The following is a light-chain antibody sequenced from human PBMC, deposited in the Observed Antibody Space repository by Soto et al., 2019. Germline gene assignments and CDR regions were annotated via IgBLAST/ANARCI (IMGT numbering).Light chain of an antibody. CDR1: QSVSSY. V-gene: IGKV3-11*01. CDR3: QQRSNWPLT. Sequence: EIVLTQSPATLSLSPGERATLSCRASQSVSSYLAWYQQTPGQAPRLLIYDASNMATGIPARFSGSGSGTDFTLTISSLEPEDFAVYYCQQRSNWPLTFGGGTKVEIK. CDR2: DAS. J-gene: IGKJ4*02.